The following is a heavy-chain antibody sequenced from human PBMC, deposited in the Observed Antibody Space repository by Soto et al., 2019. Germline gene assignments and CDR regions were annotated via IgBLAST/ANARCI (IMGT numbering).Heavy chain of an antibody. D-gene: IGHD3-3*01. V-gene: IGHV4-34*01. CDR3: ARGVPVLRFLEWFNDGMDV. CDR1: GGSFSGYY. CDR2: INHSGST. J-gene: IGHJ6*02. Sequence: SETLSLTCAVYGGSFSGYYWSWIRQPPGKGLEWIGEINHSGSTNYNPPLKSRVTISVDTSKNQFSLKLSSVTAADTAVYYCARGVPVLRFLEWFNDGMDVWGQGTTVTVSS.